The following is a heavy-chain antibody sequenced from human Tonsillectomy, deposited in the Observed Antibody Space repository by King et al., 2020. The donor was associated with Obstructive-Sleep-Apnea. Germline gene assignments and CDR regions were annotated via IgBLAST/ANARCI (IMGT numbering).Heavy chain of an antibody. D-gene: IGHD4-23*01. CDR2: INPNTGGT. CDR3: ARDVGGSAFFVF. CDR1: GYTFTGYY. V-gene: IGHV1-2*02. Sequence: QLVQSGAEVKKPGASVKVSCRASGYTFTGYYLHWVRQAPGQGLEWMGWINPNTGGTNYAQKFQGRVTMTRDTSISTAYMELTSLRSDDTAMYSCARDVGGSAFFVFWGQGTLVTVSS. J-gene: IGHJ4*02.